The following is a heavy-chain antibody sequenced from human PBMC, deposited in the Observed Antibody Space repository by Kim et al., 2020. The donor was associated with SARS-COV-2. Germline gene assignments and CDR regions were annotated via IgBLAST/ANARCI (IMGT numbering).Heavy chain of an antibody. V-gene: IGHV3-33*06. CDR3: AKDAKYGSGSYHFDY. CDR1: GFTFSSYG. J-gene: IGHJ4*02. Sequence: GGSLRLSCAASGFTFSSYGMHWVRQAPGKGLEWVAVIWYDGSNKYYADSVKGRFTISRDNSKNTLYLQMNSLRAEDTAVYYCAKDAKYGSGSYHFDYWGQGTLVTVSS. D-gene: IGHD3-10*01. CDR2: IWYDGSNK.